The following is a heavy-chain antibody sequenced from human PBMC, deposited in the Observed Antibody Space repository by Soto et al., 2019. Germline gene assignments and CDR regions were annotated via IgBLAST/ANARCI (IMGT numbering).Heavy chain of an antibody. CDR1: GFTFSSYA. V-gene: IGHV3-30-3*01. Sequence: QVQLVESGGGVVQPGRSLRLSCAASGFTFSSYAMHWVRQAPGKGLEWVAVISYDGSNKYYADSVKGRFTISRDNSKNTLYLQMNSLRAEDTAVYYCARELRFTIVGVVKFYYYGMDVWGQGTTVTVSS. CDR3: ARELRFTIVGVVKFYYYGMDV. D-gene: IGHD3-3*01. CDR2: ISYDGSNK. J-gene: IGHJ6*02.